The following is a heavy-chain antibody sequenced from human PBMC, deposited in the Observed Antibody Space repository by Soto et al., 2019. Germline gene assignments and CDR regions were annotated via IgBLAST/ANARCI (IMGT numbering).Heavy chain of an antibody. CDR3: ARDVHGYGDSHY. J-gene: IGHJ4*02. V-gene: IGHV1-46*01. D-gene: IGHD4-17*01. CDR2: INPSDGIT. Sequence: ASVXVSCKASGYTFTSIWMHRVRQAPGQGPEWMGVINPSDGITNYGLQFQGRVTLTRDTSTSTLYLEMSSLRPEDSAVYYCARDVHGYGDSHYWGQGSLVTVSS. CDR1: GYTFTSIW.